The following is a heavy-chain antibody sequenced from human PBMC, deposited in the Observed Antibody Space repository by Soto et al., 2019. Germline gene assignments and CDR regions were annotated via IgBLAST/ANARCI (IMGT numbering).Heavy chain of an antibody. CDR3: ARLDGDEKRLKYYDYIWGSYELGDPAFDI. CDR2: IYYSGST. D-gene: IGHD3-16*01. CDR1: GGSISSSSYY. J-gene: IGHJ3*02. V-gene: IGHV4-39*01. Sequence: SETLSLTCTVSGGSISSSSYYWGWIRQPPGKGLEWIGSIYYSGSTYYNPSLKSRVTISVDTSKNQFSLKLSSVTAADTAVYYCARLDGDEKRLKYYDYIWGSYELGDPAFDIWGQGTMVTVSS.